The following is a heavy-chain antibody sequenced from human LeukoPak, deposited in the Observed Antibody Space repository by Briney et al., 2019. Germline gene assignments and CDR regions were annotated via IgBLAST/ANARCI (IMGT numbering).Heavy chain of an antibody. D-gene: IGHD3-22*01. CDR2: IYSDGST. Sequence: GGSLRLSCAASGFNVNNNYMSWVRQAPGKGLEWVSVIYSDGSTYYADSVKGRFTTSRDNSKNTLYLQMNSLRAEDTALYYCARRMIRDYFYMDVWGKGTTVTISS. CDR3: ARRMIRDYFYMDV. CDR1: GFNVNNNY. J-gene: IGHJ6*03. V-gene: IGHV3-53*01.